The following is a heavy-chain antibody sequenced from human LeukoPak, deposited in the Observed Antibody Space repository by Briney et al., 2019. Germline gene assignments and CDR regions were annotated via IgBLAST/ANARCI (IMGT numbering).Heavy chain of an antibody. V-gene: IGHV1-46*01. CDR1: GYSFTNYD. CDR3: ARGLASYMDV. CDR2: ISPSGGST. D-gene: IGHD2-21*01. J-gene: IGHJ6*03. Sequence: GASVKVSCKASGYSFTNYDINWVRQATGQGLEWMAIISPSGGSTFYAQKFQGRVTMTRDMSTSTVYMELSSLRSEDTAVYYCARGLASYMDVWGKGTPVTVSS.